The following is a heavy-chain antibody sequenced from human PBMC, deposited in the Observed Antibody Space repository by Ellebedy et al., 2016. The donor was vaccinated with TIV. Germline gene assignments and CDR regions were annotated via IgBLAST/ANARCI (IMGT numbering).Heavy chain of an antibody. CDR1: GGSISSGGYY. CDR2: IYYSGST. CDR3: ATSGGVEWFDP. V-gene: IGHV4-31*03. J-gene: IGHJ5*02. D-gene: IGHD1-1*01. Sequence: SETLSLXXTVSGGSISSGGYYWSWIRQHPGKGLEWIGYIYYSGSTYYNPSLKSRVTISVDTSKNQFSLKLSSVTAADTAVYYCATSGGVEWFDPWGQGTLVTVSS.